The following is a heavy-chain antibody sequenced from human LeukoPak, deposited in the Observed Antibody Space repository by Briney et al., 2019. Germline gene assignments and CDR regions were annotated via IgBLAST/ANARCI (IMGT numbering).Heavy chain of an antibody. D-gene: IGHD3-16*01. V-gene: IGHV4-30-4*08. J-gene: IGHJ2*01. CDR1: NVSISSGSHY. CDR2: IYYSGST. Sequence: SQTLSLTCTVSNVSISSGSHYWNWIRQPAGKGLEWIGYIYYSGSTYYNPSLKSRVTISVDTSKNQFSLKLTSVTAADTAVYYCARDHQITFGGPRYFDLWGRGTLVTVSS. CDR3: ARDHQITFGGPRYFDL.